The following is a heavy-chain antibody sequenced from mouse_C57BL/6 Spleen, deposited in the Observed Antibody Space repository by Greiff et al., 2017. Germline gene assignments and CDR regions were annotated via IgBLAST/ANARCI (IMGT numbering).Heavy chain of an antibody. V-gene: IGHV1-80*01. CDR3: ARMAPGTGFDY. Sequence: QVQLQQSGAELVKPGASVKISCKASGYAFSSYWMNWVKQRPGKGLEWIGQIYPGDGDTNYNGKFKGKATLTADKSSSTAYMQLSSLTSEDSAVYFCARMAPGTGFDYWGQGTTLTVSS. D-gene: IGHD3-3*01. CDR1: GYAFSSYW. CDR2: IYPGDGDT. J-gene: IGHJ2*01.